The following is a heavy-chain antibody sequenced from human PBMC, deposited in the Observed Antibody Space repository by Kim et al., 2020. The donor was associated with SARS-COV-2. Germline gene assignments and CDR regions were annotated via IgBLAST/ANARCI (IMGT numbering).Heavy chain of an antibody. CDR3: AKDLVTFGELSTNWFDP. J-gene: IGHJ5*02. D-gene: IGHD3-10*01. CDR2: ISWNSGSI. CDR1: GFTFDDYA. V-gene: IGHV3-9*01. Sequence: GGSLRLSCAASGFTFDDYAMHWVRQAPGKGLEWVSGISWNSGSIGYADSVKGRFTISRDNAKNSLYLQMNSLRAEDTALYYCAKDLVTFGELSTNWFDPWGQGTLVTVSS.